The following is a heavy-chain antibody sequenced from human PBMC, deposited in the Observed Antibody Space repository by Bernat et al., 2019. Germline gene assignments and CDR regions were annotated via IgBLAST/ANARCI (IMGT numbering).Heavy chain of an antibody. D-gene: IGHD1-26*01. CDR3: AKPGRQWALRSYFDY. Sequence: QVQLVESGGGVVQPGRSLRLSCAASGFTFSSYGMHWVRQAPGKGLEWVAVISYDGSNKYYADSVKGRFTISRDNSKNTLYLQMNSLRAEDTAVYYCAKPGRQWALRSYFDYWGQGTLVTVSS. CDR2: ISYDGSNK. J-gene: IGHJ4*02. CDR1: GFTFSSYG. V-gene: IGHV3-30*18.